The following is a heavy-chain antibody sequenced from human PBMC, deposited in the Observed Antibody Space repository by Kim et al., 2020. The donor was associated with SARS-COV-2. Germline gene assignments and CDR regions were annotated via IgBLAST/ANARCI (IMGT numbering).Heavy chain of an antibody. D-gene: IGHD6-6*01. CDR3: AKDCELEGLYYYYGMDV. J-gene: IGHJ6*02. V-gene: IGHV3-33*06. Sequence: VKGRFTISRENSKNTLYLQMNSLRAEDTAVYYCAKDCELEGLYYYYGMDVWGQGTTVTVSS.